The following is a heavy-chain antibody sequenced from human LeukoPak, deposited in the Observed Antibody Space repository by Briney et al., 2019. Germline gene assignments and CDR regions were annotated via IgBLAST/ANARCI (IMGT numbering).Heavy chain of an antibody. Sequence: GGSLRLSCAASGFTFSSYSMNWVRQAPGKGLEWVSYISSSSSTIYYADSVKGRFTISRDNAKNSLYLQMNSLRAEDTAVYCCAKGGAVSSKSITLIRGTRKYYYYMDVWGKGTTVTISS. V-gene: IGHV3-48*01. D-gene: IGHD3-10*01. CDR1: GFTFSSYS. J-gene: IGHJ6*03. CDR2: ISSSSSTI. CDR3: AKGGAVSSKSITLIRGTRKYYYYMDV.